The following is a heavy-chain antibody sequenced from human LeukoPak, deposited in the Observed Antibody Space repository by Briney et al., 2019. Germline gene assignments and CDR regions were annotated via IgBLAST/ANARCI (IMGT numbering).Heavy chain of an antibody. CDR1: GFTLGTYE. D-gene: IGHD1-14*01. CDR2: IGRYGVTT. V-gene: IGHV3-48*03. J-gene: IGHJ6*02. CDR3: ATLSDRNFYYSYGLDV. Sequence: PGGSLRLSCAASGFTLGTYEMNWVRQAPGKGLEWVAYIGRYGVTTYYADSVKGRFTIYGDNAKNSLNLQMNSLRAEDTAVYYCATLSDRNFYYSYGLDVWGQGTTVTVS.